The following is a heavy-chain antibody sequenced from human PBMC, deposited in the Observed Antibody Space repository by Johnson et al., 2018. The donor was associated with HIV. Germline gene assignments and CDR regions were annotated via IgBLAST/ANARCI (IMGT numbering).Heavy chain of an antibody. Sequence: VQLVESGGGLVQPGGSLRLSCGASGFTFSSYAMSWVRQAPGKGLEWVSAISGSGGSTYYADSVKGRFTISRDNSKNTLYLQMNSLRPEDTAVYYCATHCSGGSCYLPDAFDIWGQGTMVTVSS. CDR1: GFTFSSYA. D-gene: IGHD2-15*01. CDR2: ISGSGGST. V-gene: IGHV3-23*04. J-gene: IGHJ3*02. CDR3: ATHCSGGSCYLPDAFDI.